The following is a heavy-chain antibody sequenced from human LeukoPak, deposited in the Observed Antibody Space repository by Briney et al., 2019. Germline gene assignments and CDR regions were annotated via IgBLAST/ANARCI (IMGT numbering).Heavy chain of an antibody. CDR1: GYTFTSYG. V-gene: IGHV1-69*06. Sequence: SVKVSCKASGYTFTSYGISWVRQAPGQGLEWMGGIIPIFGTANYAQKFQGRVTITADKSTSTAYMELSSLRSEDTAVYYCARGAMTTVTTGWFDPWGQGTLVTVSS. CDR2: IIPIFGTA. CDR3: ARGAMTTVTTGWFDP. J-gene: IGHJ5*02. D-gene: IGHD4-17*01.